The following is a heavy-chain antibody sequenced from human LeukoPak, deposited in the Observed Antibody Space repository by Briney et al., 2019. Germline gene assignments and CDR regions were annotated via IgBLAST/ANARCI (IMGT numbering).Heavy chain of an antibody. D-gene: IGHD3-10*01. J-gene: IGHJ5*02. CDR1: GFTFDQYA. CDR2: ISWDGATI. CDR3: AKDSYGSGTYGYFDP. V-gene: IGHV3-43D*03. Sequence: GGSLRLSCAASGFTFDQYAMRWVRQAPGKGLEWVSLISWDGATIYYADSVKGRFTISRDNSKNSLYLQMNSLRAEDTALYYCAKDSYGSGTYGYFDPWGQGTLVTVSS.